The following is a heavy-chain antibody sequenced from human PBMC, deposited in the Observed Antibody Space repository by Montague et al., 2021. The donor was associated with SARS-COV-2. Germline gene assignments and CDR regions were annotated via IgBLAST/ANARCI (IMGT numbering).Heavy chain of an antibody. J-gene: IGHJ4*01. D-gene: IGHD1-26*01. CDR2: TYYTSRWHN. CDR1: GDSVSRNGVA. Sequence: CAISGDSVSRNGVAWTWIRQSPSRGLEYLGRTYYTSRWHNDQAPSVKGRLTVNPDTSKNQFSLHLNSVTPEDTAVYYCARDGDGREVPFDFWSQGTLVTVSS. V-gene: IGHV6-1*01. CDR3: ARDGDGREVPFDF.